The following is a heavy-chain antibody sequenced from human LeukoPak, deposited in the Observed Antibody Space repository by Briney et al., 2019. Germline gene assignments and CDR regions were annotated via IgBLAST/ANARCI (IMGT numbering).Heavy chain of an antibody. Sequence: PSETLSLTCTVSGGSISSDYWTWIRQPAGKGLEWIGRIYTSGSTNYNPSVKSRVTMSVDTSNNQFSLKLTSVTAADTAVYYCARQPPQYYGMDVWGQGTTVTVSS. CDR3: ARQPPQYYGMDV. CDR1: GGSISSDY. V-gene: IGHV4-4*07. J-gene: IGHJ6*02. CDR2: IYTSGST. D-gene: IGHD1-14*01.